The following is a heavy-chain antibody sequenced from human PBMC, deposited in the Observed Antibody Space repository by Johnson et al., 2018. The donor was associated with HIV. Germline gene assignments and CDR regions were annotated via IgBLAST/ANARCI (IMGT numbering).Heavy chain of an antibody. CDR1: GFSVSNNY. Sequence: VQLVESGGGLIQPGGSLRLSCAASGFSVSNNYMSWVRQAPGKGLEWVSVIYGGGSTYYADSVKGRFTISRDNAKNSLYLQMNSLRAEDTAVYYCARDEGYYYDGSGFFDIWGQGTMVTVSS. CDR2: IYGGGST. J-gene: IGHJ3*02. D-gene: IGHD3-22*01. CDR3: ARDEGYYYDGSGFFDI. V-gene: IGHV3-53*01.